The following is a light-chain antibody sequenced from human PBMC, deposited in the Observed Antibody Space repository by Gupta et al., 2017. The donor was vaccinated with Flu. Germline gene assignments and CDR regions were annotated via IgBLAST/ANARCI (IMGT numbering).Light chain of an antibody. CDR1: NSDIGTYNY. V-gene: IGLV2-14*01. J-gene: IGLJ2*01. CDR2: EVS. CDR3: CSYTASSTLV. Sequence: QSALTQPASVSGSPGQSITISCIGTNSDIGTYNYVSWYQHHPGKAPKLMIYEVSNRPSGVSNRFSGSKSSNTASLTISGLQAEDEADYYCCSYTASSTLVFGGGTKLTVL.